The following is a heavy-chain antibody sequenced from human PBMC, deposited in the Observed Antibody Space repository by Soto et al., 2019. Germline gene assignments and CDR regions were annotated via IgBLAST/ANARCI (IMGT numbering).Heavy chain of an antibody. CDR3: AKGSVGFIAAAGPYWYFDL. V-gene: IGHV3-23*01. CDR2: ISGSGGST. Sequence: EVQLLESGGGLVQPGGSLRLSCAASGFTFSSYAMSWVRQAPGKGLEWVSAISGSGGSTYYADSVKGRFTISRDNSKNTQYLQMNSLRAEDTAVYYCAKGSVGFIAAAGPYWYFDLWGRGTLVTVSS. CDR1: GFTFSSYA. D-gene: IGHD6-13*01. J-gene: IGHJ2*01.